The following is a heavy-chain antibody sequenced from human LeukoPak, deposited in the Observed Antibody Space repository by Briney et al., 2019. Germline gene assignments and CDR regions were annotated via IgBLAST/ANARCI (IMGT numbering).Heavy chain of an antibody. CDR2: ISAYNGNT. CDR1: GYTFTSYG. CDR3: ARDYYYDSGRDALDI. Sequence: ASVKVSCKASGYTFTSYGISWVRQAPGQGLEWMGWISAYNGNTNYAQNLQGRVTTTADTSTSTSYMELRSLRSDDTAVYYCARDYYYDSGRDALDIWGQGTMVTVSS. V-gene: IGHV1-18*01. J-gene: IGHJ3*02. D-gene: IGHD3-22*01.